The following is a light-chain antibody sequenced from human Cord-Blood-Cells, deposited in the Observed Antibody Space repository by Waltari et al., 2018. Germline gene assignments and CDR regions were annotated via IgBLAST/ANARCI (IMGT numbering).Light chain of an antibody. CDR3: CSYAGSSTWV. CDR1: SSDVGSYNL. CDR2: EGS. J-gene: IGLJ3*02. V-gene: IGLV2-23*01. Sequence: QSALTQPASVSGSPGQSITISCTGTSSDVGSYNLVSWYQQPPGNAPKHMIYEGSKRPSGVSNRFSGSKSGNTASLTISGLQAEDEADYYCCSYAGSSTWVFGGGTKLTVL.